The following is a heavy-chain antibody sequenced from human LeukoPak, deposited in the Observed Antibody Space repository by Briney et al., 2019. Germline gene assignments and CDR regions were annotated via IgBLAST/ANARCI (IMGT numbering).Heavy chain of an antibody. J-gene: IGHJ4*02. D-gene: IGHD3-9*01. V-gene: IGHV1-18*01. CDR2: IGAYNGNT. CDR1: GYTFTSYG. Sequence: KPGASVKVSCKASGYTFTSYGISWVRQAPGQGLEWMGWIGAYNGNTNYAQKLQGRVTMTRDTSTSTVYMELSSLRSEDTAVYYCASMDGIDTIGYPTHSDYWGQGTLVTVSS. CDR3: ASMDGIDTIGYPTHSDY.